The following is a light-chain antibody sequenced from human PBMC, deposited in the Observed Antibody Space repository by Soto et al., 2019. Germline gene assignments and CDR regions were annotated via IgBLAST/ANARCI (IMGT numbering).Light chain of an antibody. J-gene: IGKJ4*01. V-gene: IGKV3-15*01. CDR1: QSVSNN. CDR3: QHYNAWPLT. Sequence: EIVMTQSPATLSVSPGERATLSCRASQSVSNNLAWYQQKPGQAPRLLIYHAYTGAPGIPARFSGSGSGTELTLTISSVQSEDSAVYYCQHYNAWPLTFGGGTKVEIK. CDR2: HAY.